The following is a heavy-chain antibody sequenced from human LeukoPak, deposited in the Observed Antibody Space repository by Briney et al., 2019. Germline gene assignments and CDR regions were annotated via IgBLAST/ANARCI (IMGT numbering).Heavy chain of an antibody. D-gene: IGHD6-19*01. J-gene: IGHJ3*02. CDR1: GFTFSSYA. CDR2: IKQDGSEK. CDR3: ARDGAWQWLSI. V-gene: IGHV3-7*01. Sequence: GGSLRLSCAASGFTFSSYAMSWVRQAPGKGLEWVANIKQDGSEKYYVDSVKGRFTISRDNAKNSLYLQMNSLRAEDTAVYYCARDGAWQWLSIWGQGTMVTVSS.